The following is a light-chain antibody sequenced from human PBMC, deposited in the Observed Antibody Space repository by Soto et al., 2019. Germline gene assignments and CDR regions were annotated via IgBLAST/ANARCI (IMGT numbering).Light chain of an antibody. CDR3: FQQNIYPLT. J-gene: IGKJ4*01. CDR1: QGISSS. Sequence: IQLTQSPSSLSASAGDSDTITCRASQGISSSLAWYQLKPGKAPKLLIYPASTLQSGVLSRFSGSVSGRGFTLTFSSLQPEDFAPYSGFQQNIYPLTFGGGTKVEI. V-gene: IGKV1-9*01. CDR2: PAS.